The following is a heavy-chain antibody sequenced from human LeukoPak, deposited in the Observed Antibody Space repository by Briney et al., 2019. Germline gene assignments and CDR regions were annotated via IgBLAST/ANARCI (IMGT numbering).Heavy chain of an antibody. D-gene: IGHD1-26*01. CDR3: ARSPGILGTNYFDY. J-gene: IGHJ4*02. CDR2: IYSGGST. Sequence: GGSLRLSCAASGFTVSSNYMSWVRQAPGKGLEWVSVIYSGGSTYYADSVKGRFTISRDNSKNTLYLQMNSLRAEDTAVYYCARSPGILGTNYFDYWGQGTLVTVSS. V-gene: IGHV3-53*01. CDR1: GFTVSSNY.